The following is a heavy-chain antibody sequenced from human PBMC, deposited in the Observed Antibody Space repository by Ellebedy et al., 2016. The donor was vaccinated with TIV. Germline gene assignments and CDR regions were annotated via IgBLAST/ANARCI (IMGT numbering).Heavy chain of an antibody. J-gene: IGHJ3*02. CDR2: LSSSSNYI. Sequence: GGSLRLSCAASGFTFSFYNMNWVRQTPGKGLEWVSSLSSSSNYIYYADSVKGRFTISRDNAKNSLYLQMNSRRAEDTAIYYCARSGYTYGTDAFDIWGQGTMVTVSS. V-gene: IGHV3-21*01. CDR3: ARSGYTYGTDAFDI. D-gene: IGHD5-18*01. CDR1: GFTFSFYN.